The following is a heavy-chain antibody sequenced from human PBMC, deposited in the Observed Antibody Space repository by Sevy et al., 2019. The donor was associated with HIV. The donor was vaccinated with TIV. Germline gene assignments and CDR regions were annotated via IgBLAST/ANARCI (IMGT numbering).Heavy chain of an antibody. Sequence: ASVKVSCKDSGYTFTGYGISWVRQAPGQGLEWMGWISAYNGNTNYAQKLQGRVTMTTDTSTSTAYMELRSLRSDDTAVYYCARVPPFYEDDSSGGDYWGQGTLVTVSS. V-gene: IGHV1-18*01. CDR2: ISAYNGNT. CDR3: ARVPPFYEDDSSGGDY. D-gene: IGHD3-22*01. CDR1: GYTFTGYG. J-gene: IGHJ4*02.